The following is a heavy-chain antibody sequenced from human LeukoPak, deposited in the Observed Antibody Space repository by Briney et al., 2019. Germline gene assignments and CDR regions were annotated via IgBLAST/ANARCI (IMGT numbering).Heavy chain of an antibody. V-gene: IGHV4-30-4*08. Sequence: PSETLSLTCTVSGGSISSGDYYWSWIRQPPGKGLEWTGYIYYSGSTYYNPSLKSRVAISVDTSKNQFSLKLSSVTAADTAVYYCASLYGSGSYSKLDYWGQGTLVTVSS. J-gene: IGHJ4*02. CDR2: IYYSGST. CDR1: GGSISSGDYY. D-gene: IGHD3-10*01. CDR3: ASLYGSGSYSKLDY.